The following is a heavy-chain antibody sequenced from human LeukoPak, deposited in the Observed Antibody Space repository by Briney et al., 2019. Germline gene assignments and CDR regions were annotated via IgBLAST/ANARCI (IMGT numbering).Heavy chain of an antibody. CDR2: ISSSGSTI. V-gene: IGHV3-11*01. CDR3: ARIRSGVVDNRAFDI. D-gene: IGHD5-12*01. Sequence: GGFLRLSCAASGFTFSDYYMTWIRQAPGKGLEWVSYISSSGSTIYYADSVKGRFTISRDNAKNSLYLQMNSLRAEDTAVYYCARIRSGVVDNRAFDIWGQGTMVTVSS. J-gene: IGHJ3*02. CDR1: GFTFSDYY.